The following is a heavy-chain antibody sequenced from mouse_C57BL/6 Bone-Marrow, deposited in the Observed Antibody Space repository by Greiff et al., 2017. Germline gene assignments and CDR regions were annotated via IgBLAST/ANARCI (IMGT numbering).Heavy chain of an antibody. J-gene: IGHJ2*01. Sequence: VQLQQSGAELVRPGASVKLSCTASGFNIKDDYMHWVKQRPEQGLEWIGWIDPENGDTEYASKFQGKATITADTSSNTAYLQLSSLTSEDTAVYYCTTRGITTVVDYFDYWGQGTTRTVSS. D-gene: IGHD1-1*01. CDR2: IDPENGDT. V-gene: IGHV14-4*01. CDR1: GFNIKDDY. CDR3: TTRGITTVVDYFDY.